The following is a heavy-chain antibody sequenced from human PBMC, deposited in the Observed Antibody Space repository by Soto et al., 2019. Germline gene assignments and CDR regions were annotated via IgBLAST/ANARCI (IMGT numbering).Heavy chain of an antibody. CDR1: GFTFSSYG. Sequence: QVQLVESGGGVVQPGRSLRLSCAASGFTFSSYGMHWVRQAPGKGLEWVAVIWYDGSNKYYADSVKGRFTISRDNSKNTLYLKMNSLRAEDTAVYYCARGTSYGMDVWGQGTTVTVSS. CDR3: ARGTSYGMDV. J-gene: IGHJ6*02. CDR2: IWYDGSNK. V-gene: IGHV3-33*01.